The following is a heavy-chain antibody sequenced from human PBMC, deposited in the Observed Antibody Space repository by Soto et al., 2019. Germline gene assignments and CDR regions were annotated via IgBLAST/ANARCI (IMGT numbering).Heavy chain of an antibody. CDR3: ARGYCSGGSCYSIYMDV. CDR2: INAGNGNT. V-gene: IGHV1-3*01. J-gene: IGHJ6*03. D-gene: IGHD2-15*01. CDR1: GYTFTSYA. Sequence: ASVKVSCKASGYTFTSYAMHWVRQAPGQRLEWMGRINAGNGNTKYLQKFQGRVTITRDTSASSAYMELSSLRSEGTAVYYCARGYCSGGSCYSIYMDVWGKGTTVTVSS.